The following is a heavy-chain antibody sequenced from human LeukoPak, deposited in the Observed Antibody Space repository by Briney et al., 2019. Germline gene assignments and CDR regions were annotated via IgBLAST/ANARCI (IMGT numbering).Heavy chain of an antibody. CDR3: ARVGGSWEPIL. Sequence: GGPLRLSCAASGFTFANYWMSWVRQAPGKGLEWVANIRQDGSEKFYVDSVKGRFTISRDNDKNSLYLQMNSLRGEDTAVYFCARVGGSWEPILWGQGTLVTVS. D-gene: IGHD1-26*01. V-gene: IGHV3-7*01. CDR1: GFTFANYW. J-gene: IGHJ4*02. CDR2: IRQDGSEK.